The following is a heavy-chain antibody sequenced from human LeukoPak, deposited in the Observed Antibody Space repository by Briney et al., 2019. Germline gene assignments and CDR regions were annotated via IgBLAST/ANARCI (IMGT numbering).Heavy chain of an antibody. CDR2: ISPNTGAT. D-gene: IGHD6-19*01. J-gene: IGHJ4*02. CDR1: GYTFTGYY. CDR3: ARDRVGSGWPRPYYFEF. Sequence: ASVRVSCKPSGYTFTGYYLHWVRQAPGHALEWMGCISPNTGATMYAQKFQDRVTMSRDTSIDTAYLDLRSLRSDDTAVYYCARDRVGSGWPRPYYFEFWGQGTLVTVSS. V-gene: IGHV1-2*02.